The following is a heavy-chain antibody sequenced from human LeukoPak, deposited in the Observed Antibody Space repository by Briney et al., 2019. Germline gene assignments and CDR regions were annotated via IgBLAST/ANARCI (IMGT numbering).Heavy chain of an antibody. CDR1: GFTFSSYG. Sequence: GGSLRLSCAASGFTFSSYGMSWVRQAPGKGLEWVSGISGSGSDGSTYYADSVKGRFTISRDNSKNTLYLQMNSLRAEDTAVYYCAAVAENDPWGQGTLVTVSS. D-gene: IGHD6-19*01. J-gene: IGHJ5*02. CDR2: ISGSGSDGST. V-gene: IGHV3-23*01. CDR3: AAVAENDP.